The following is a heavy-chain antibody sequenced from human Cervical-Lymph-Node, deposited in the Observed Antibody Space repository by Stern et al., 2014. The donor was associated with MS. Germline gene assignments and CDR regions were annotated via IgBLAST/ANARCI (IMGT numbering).Heavy chain of an antibody. J-gene: IGHJ5*02. CDR2: IYTSGST. Sequence: QVQLQESGPGLVKPSQTLSLTCTVSGGSISSGNYYWSWIRQPAGKGLEWIGRIYTSGSTKYNPSLKSRVTISVDLPKHQFPLKWSPVTAADTAVYYCARETVAADNNWFDPWGQGTLVTVSS. CDR1: GGSISSGNYY. D-gene: IGHD6-19*01. V-gene: IGHV4-61*02. CDR3: ARETVAADNNWFDP.